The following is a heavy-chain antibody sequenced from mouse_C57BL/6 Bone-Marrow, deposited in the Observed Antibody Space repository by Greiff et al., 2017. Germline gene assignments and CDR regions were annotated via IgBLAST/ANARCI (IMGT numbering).Heavy chain of an antibody. V-gene: IGHV5-17*01. CDR2: ISSGSSTI. CDR3: AREYYSSSYWYFDV. Sequence: EVKLVESGGGLVKPGGSLKLSCAASGFTFSDYGMHWVRQAPEKGLEWVEYISSGSSTIYYEDKVKGSITISRDNSKNTLFLQMTSLRSEDTAMYYCAREYYSSSYWYFDVWGTGTTVTVSS. J-gene: IGHJ1*03. CDR1: GFTFSDYG. D-gene: IGHD1-1*01.